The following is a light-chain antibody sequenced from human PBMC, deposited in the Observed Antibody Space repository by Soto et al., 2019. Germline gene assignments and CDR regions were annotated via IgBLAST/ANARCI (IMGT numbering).Light chain of an antibody. CDR2: ATY. J-gene: IGKJ1*01. V-gene: IGKV1-16*02. Sequence: DIQMTQSPSSLSASVGDRVTITCRASQGINNYLAWFQQKPGRAPKSLIYATYNLQSGVPSKFSASGSGTEFTLTISSLQPEDFATYYCQQYDTFPRTFGQGTKVEI. CDR1: QGINNY. CDR3: QQYDTFPRT.